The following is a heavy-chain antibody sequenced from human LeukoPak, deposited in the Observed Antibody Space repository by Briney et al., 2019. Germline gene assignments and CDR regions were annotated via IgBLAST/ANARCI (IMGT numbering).Heavy chain of an antibody. CDR1: GFTFSSYS. CDR3: AREYCTNGVCYSLDY. V-gene: IGHV3-48*01. D-gene: IGHD2-8*01. Sequence: GGSLRLSCAASGFTFSSYSMNWVRQAPGKGLEWVSYISSSSSTIYYADSVKGRFTISRDNAKNSLYLQMNSLRAEDTAVYYCAREYCTNGVCYSLDYWGQGTLVTVSP. J-gene: IGHJ4*02. CDR2: ISSSSSTI.